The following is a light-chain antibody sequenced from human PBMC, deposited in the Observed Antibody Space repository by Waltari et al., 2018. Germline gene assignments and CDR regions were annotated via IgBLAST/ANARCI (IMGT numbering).Light chain of an antibody. CDR2: AAS. CDR3: QQSFSTPDT. Sequence: DIQMTQYPSSLSASVGDRVTITCRASQSISMYFNWYQQKPGKAPKLLIYAASTLQSGVPSRFSGSGSGTDFTLTISSLQPEDFATYYCQQSFSTPDTCGPGTTVEIK. J-gene: IGKJ3*01. V-gene: IGKV1-39*01. CDR1: QSISMY.